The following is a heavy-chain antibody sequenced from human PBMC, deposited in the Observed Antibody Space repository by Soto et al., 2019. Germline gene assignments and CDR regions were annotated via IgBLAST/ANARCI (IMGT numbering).Heavy chain of an antibody. CDR2: IIPIFGAA. D-gene: IGHD7-27*01. V-gene: IGHV1-69*01. J-gene: IGHJ4*02. CDR1: GGTFSTYS. Sequence: QVQVVQSGAEVKQPGSSVKVSCKVSGGTFSTYSISWVRQAPGQGLEWVGGIIPIFGAAKHAQKFQGSVTITADDSTSTVYMELSGLRYEDTAVYFCARDGDRVTARHWGQGTLVTVSS. CDR3: ARDGDRVTARH.